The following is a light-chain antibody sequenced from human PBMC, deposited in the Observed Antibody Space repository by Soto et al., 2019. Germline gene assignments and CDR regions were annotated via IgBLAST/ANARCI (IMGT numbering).Light chain of an antibody. CDR2: GAS. CDR3: QQYGSSPPTT. V-gene: IGKV3-20*01. J-gene: IGKJ1*01. CDR1: QSVSSSY. Sequence: IVMTQSPATLSVSPGERATLSCRASQSVSSSYLAWYQQKPGQAPRLLIYGASSRATGIPDRFSGSGSGTDFTLTISRLEPEDFAVYYCQQYGSSPPTTFGQGTKVDIK.